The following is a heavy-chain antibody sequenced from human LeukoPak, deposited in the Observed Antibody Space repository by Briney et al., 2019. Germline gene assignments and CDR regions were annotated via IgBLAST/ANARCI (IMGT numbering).Heavy chain of an antibody. D-gene: IGHD3-10*01. J-gene: IGHJ4*02. V-gene: IGHV3-30*02. CDR2: IRYDGSNK. CDR3: ASQRTDSGSPYDY. CDR1: GFTFSSYG. Sequence: GGSLRLSCAASGFTFSSYGMHWVRQAPGKGLEWVAFIRYDGSNKYYADSVKGRFTISRDNSKNTLYLQMNSLRAGDTAVYYCASQRTDSGSPYDYWGQGTLVTVSS.